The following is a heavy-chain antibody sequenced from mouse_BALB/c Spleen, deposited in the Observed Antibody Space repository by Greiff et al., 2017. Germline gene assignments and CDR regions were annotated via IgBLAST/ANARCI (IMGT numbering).Heavy chain of an antibody. CDR1: GDSITSGY. CDR2: ISYSGST. J-gene: IGHJ3*01. D-gene: IGHD2-2*01. CDR3: ARYYGYDVGFAY. Sequence: EVKLVESGPSLVKPSQTLSLTCSVTGDSITSGYWNWIRKFPGNKLEYMGYISYSGSTYYNPSLKSRISITRDTSKNQYYLQLNSVTTEDTATYYCARYYGYDVGFAYWGQGTLVTVSA. V-gene: IGHV3-8*02.